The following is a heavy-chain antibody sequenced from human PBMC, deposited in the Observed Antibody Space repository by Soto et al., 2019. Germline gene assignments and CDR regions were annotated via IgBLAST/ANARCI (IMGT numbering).Heavy chain of an antibody. CDR3: ARGRDYASSGYYCLAY. CDR1: GGSVTGGTYY. CDR2: IYYTGST. Sequence: SETLSLTCTVSGGSVTGGTYYWTWIRQPPGKGLEWIGYIYYTGSTNYNLSLKSRVSISLDTSKNQFSLRLSSVTAADTAMYYCARGRDYASSGYYCLAYWGQGTLVTVSS. V-gene: IGHV4-61*01. D-gene: IGHD3-22*01. J-gene: IGHJ4*02.